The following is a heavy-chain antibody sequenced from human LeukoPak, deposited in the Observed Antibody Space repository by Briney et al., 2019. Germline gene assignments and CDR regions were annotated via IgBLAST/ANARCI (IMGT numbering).Heavy chain of an antibody. D-gene: IGHD3-10*01. J-gene: IGHJ4*02. V-gene: IGHV4-34*01. CDR2: VYRSGSA. Sequence: SETLSLTCGVYDGSFIGDYWSWIRQSPGRGLEWIGQVYRSGSANYNPSLRSRVTISIDTSKKQFSLKLNSVTATDTAVYYCARHGGFYFDSWSQGALVTVSS. CDR3: ARHGGFYFDS. CDR1: DGSFIGDY.